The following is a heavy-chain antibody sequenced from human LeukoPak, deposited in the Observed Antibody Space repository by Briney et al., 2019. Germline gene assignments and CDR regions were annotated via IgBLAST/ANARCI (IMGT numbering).Heavy chain of an antibody. CDR2: ITASGTAM. Sequence: GGSLRLSCAASGFTFSSYSMNWVRQAPGKGLEWVSHITASGTAMFYADSVKGRFTISRDNSKNTLYLQMNSLRAEDTAVYYCAREDYDYVWGSYRPPDYWGQGTLVTVSS. CDR1: GFTFSSYS. CDR3: AREDYDYVWGSYRPPDY. V-gene: IGHV3-48*01. D-gene: IGHD3-16*02. J-gene: IGHJ4*02.